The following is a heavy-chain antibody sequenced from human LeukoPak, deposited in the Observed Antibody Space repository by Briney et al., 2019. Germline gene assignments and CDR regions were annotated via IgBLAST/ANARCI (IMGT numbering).Heavy chain of an antibody. D-gene: IGHD1-26*01. CDR3: ASEFPRPRRVGAFDI. CDR1: GGSISSSSYY. Sequence: PSETLSLTCTVSGGSISSSSYYWGWIRQPPGKGLEWIGSIYYSGSTYYNPSLKSRVTISVDTSKNQFSLKLSSVTAADTAVYYCASEFPRPRRVGAFDIWGQGTMVTVSS. J-gene: IGHJ3*02. V-gene: IGHV4-39*07. CDR2: IYYSGST.